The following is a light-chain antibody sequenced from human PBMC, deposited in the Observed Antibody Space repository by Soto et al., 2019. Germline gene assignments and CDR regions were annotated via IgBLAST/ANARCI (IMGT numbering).Light chain of an antibody. V-gene: IGKV3-15*01. CDR1: QSVSSN. CDR2: GAS. J-gene: IGKJ1*01. CDR3: QPYKNWPRT. Sequence: EIVMTQSPATLSVSPGERATLSCRASQSVSSNLAWYQQKPGQAPRLLIYGASTGATGVPARFSGSGSGTEFTLTISGLQSEDFAVYYCQPYKNWPRTFGQGTKGDIK.